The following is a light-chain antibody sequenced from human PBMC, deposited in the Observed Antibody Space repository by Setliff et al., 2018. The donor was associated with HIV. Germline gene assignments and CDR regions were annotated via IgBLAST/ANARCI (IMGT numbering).Light chain of an antibody. CDR3: SSYALTNTVT. Sequence: QSALTQPASVSVSPGQSLTISCTGTSSYVGGYSYVSWYQQHPGKAPKLIIYEVRNRPSGVSNRFSGSKSGNPASLTISGLQAEDEADYYCSSYALTNTVTVGTGTKVTVL. CDR2: EVR. V-gene: IGLV2-14*01. J-gene: IGLJ1*01. CDR1: SSYVGGYSY.